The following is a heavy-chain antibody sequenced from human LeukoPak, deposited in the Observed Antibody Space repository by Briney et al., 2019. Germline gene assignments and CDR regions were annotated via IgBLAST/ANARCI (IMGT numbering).Heavy chain of an antibody. D-gene: IGHD6-19*01. CDR2: VTSGGDNT. CDR1: GFTFSNYA. Sequence: PGGSLRLSCAASGFTFSNYAMSWVRQVPGKGLEWVSAVTSGGDNTYYADSVKGRFTISRDNSKNTLYLQMNSLRAEDTAVYYCAKDWLVDYYWGQGTLVTVSS. V-gene: IGHV3-23*01. J-gene: IGHJ4*02. CDR3: AKDWLVDYY.